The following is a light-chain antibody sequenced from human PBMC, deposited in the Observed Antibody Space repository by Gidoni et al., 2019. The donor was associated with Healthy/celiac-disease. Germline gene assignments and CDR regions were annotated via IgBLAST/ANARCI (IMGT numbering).Light chain of an antibody. Sequence: EIVMTQSPATRSVSPGERTTLPCRASQSVSSNLAWYQQKPGQAPRLLIYGASTRATGIPARFSGSGSGTEFTITISSMQSEDFAVYYCQQYNNWHPWTFGQGTKVEIK. CDR2: GAS. CDR3: QQYNNWHPWT. V-gene: IGKV3-15*01. J-gene: IGKJ1*01. CDR1: QSVSSN.